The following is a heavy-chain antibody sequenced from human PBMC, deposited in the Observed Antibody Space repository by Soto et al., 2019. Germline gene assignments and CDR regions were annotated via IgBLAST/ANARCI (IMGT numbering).Heavy chain of an antibody. Sequence: SVPTLVNPTQTLTLTCTFSGFSLSTSGVGVGWIRQPPGKALEWLALIYWNDDKRYSPSLKSRLTITKDTSKNQVVLTMTNMDPVDTATYYCAHIFKEYYYGSGSPKIDYWGQGTLVTVSS. CDR1: GFSLSTSGVG. V-gene: IGHV2-5*01. CDR2: IYWNDDK. D-gene: IGHD3-10*01. CDR3: AHIFKEYYYGSGSPKIDY. J-gene: IGHJ4*02.